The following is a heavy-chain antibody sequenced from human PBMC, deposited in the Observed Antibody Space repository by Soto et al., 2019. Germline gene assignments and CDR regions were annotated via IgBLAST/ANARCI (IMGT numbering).Heavy chain of an antibody. V-gene: IGHV3-23*01. CDR3: AKDGSYYDFDY. CDR1: GFTFNSYV. Sequence: EVQLLESGGGLVQPGGSLRLSCAASGFTFNSYVMSWVRQAPGQGLEWVSAISGGGDSTYYADSVKGWFTISRDNSKNTLYLQMTRLRAEDTAVYYCAKDGSYYDFDYWGQGILVAVSS. J-gene: IGHJ4*02. CDR2: ISGGGDST. D-gene: IGHD3-22*01.